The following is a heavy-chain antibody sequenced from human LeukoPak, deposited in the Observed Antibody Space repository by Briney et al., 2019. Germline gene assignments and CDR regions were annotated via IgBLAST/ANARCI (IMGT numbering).Heavy chain of an antibody. Sequence: SETLSLTCAVYGGSFSGYYWSWIRQPPGKGLEWIGEINHSGSTNYNQSLKRRVTISVDTSKNQFSLKLSAVTAADTAVYYCARGLRGVVVVPAAMGKGFDYWGQGTLVTVSS. CDR2: INHSGST. CDR1: GGSFSGYY. J-gene: IGHJ4*02. D-gene: IGHD2-2*01. V-gene: IGHV4-34*01. CDR3: ARGLRGVVVVPAAMGKGFDY.